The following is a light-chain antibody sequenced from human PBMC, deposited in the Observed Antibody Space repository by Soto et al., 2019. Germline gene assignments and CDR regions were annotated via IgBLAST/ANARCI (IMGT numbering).Light chain of an antibody. Sequence: DIQMTQSPSTLSASVGDRVTITCRASQSISSWFACCQQKLGRAPRLLIYDASSLESGVPSMFSGSGSGTDFTLTISSLQPDDFATYYCQQYNSYSFGQGTKVDIK. CDR2: DAS. CDR1: QSISSW. V-gene: IGKV1-5*01. J-gene: IGKJ1*01. CDR3: QQYNSYS.